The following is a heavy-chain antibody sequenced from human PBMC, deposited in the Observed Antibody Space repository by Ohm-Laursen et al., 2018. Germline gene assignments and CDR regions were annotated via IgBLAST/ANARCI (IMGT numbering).Heavy chain of an antibody. CDR1: GFSFSSYA. D-gene: IGHD3-10*01. CDR3: AKGLSGGTGHGNWFDP. V-gene: IGHV3-23*01. Sequence: SLRLSCAASGFSFSSYAMSWVRQAPGKGLEWVSAISYSGGSTYYADSVKGRFTISRDNSKNTLYLQMNSLRVEDTAVYYCAKGLSGGTGHGNWFDPWGQGTLVSVSS. CDR2: ISYSGGST. J-gene: IGHJ5*02.